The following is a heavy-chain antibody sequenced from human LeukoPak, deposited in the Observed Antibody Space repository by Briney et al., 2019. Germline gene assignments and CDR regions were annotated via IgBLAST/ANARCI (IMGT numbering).Heavy chain of an antibody. Sequence: PGGSLRLSCVASGFTFRAYQMNWVRQAPGKGLEWVSYISTGGTIVYYADSVRGRFTISRGNAEISLYLQMDSLRAEDTVVYYCARDYAAVYTGEICQSYGMDVWGKGTSDTVSS. CDR2: ISTGGTIV. CDR1: GFTFRAYQ. J-gene: IGHJ6*04. D-gene: IGHD2-8*02. CDR3: ARDYAAVYTGEICQSYGMDV. V-gene: IGHV3-48*03.